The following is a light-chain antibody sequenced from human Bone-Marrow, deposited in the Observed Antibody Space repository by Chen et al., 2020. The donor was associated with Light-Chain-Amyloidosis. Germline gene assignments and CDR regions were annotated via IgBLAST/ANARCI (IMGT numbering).Light chain of an antibody. J-gene: IGLJ1*01. CDR1: SSDVGGDNH. CDR3: SSYASTDTLV. Sequence: QSALTQPASVSGSPGQSITISCTGTSSDVGGDNHVSWYQQHPDKAPKLMIYEVTNRPSWVPRRYTGSKSGNPGFLTISQLQPEYESDHFCSSYASTDTLVFGSGTRVTLL. CDR2: EVT. V-gene: IGLV2-14*01.